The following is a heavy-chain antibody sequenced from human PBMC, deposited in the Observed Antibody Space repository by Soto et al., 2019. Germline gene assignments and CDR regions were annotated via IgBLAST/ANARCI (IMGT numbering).Heavy chain of an antibody. V-gene: IGHV3-11*06. CDR3: ARPLQYCTNGVCYGYHGMDV. J-gene: IGHJ6*02. CDR2: ISSSSSYT. Sequence: GGSLRLSCAASGFTFSDYYMSWIRQAPGKGLEWVSYISSSSSYTNYADSVKGRFTISRDNAKNSLYLQMNSLRAEDTAVYYCARPLQYCTNGVCYGYHGMDVWGQGTTVTVSS. D-gene: IGHD2-8*01. CDR1: GFTFSDYY.